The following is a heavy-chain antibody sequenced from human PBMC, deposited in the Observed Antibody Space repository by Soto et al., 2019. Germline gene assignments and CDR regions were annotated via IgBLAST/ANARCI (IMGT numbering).Heavy chain of an antibody. CDR1: GYTFTSYA. CDR2: INAGNGNT. Sequence: ASVKLSCKASGYTFTSYAMHWVRQAPGERLEWMGWINAGNGNTKYSQKFQGRVTITRDTSASTAYMELSSLRSEDTAVYYCARTRDRMGVFDYWGQGTLVTVSS. CDR3: ARTRDRMGVFDY. J-gene: IGHJ4*02. D-gene: IGHD3-16*01. V-gene: IGHV1-3*01.